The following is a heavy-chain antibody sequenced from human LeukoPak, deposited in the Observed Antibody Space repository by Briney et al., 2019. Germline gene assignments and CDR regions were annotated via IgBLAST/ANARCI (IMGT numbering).Heavy chain of an antibody. CDR2: ISSSGSSS. CDR3: AKNFGSGNYRSFDY. V-gene: IGHV3-23*01. Sequence: PGGSLRLSCAASGFTFSSNAMSWVRQAPGKGLEWVSVISSSGSSSYYADSAKGRFTISRDNSKNTLYLQMNSLRAEDTATYYCAKNFGSGNYRSFDYWGQGTLVTVSS. CDR1: GFTFSSNA. D-gene: IGHD3-10*01. J-gene: IGHJ4*02.